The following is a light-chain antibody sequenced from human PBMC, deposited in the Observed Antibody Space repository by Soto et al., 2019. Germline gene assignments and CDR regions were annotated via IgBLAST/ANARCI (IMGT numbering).Light chain of an antibody. CDR3: QQRSKLPRIT. V-gene: IGKV3-11*01. CDR2: DSS. CDR1: QSVSSN. Sequence: SAAALSLNTGERATLSCRASQSVSSNLAWYQQKPGQAPRLLIYDSSTRATGIPARFSGSGSGTDFTLTISSLEPEDFAVYYCQQRSKLPRITFAQ. J-gene: IGKJ5*01.